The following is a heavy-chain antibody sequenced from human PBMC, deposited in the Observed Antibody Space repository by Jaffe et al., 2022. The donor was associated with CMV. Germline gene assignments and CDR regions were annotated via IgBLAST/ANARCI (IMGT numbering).Heavy chain of an antibody. J-gene: IGHJ4*02. D-gene: IGHD2-8*01. V-gene: IGHV3-7*01. CDR1: GFTFSTYW. CDR2: INEDGHET. CDR3: ARGMSCAE. Sequence: EVQLVESGGGLVQPGGSLRLSCAASGFTFSTYWMTWARQAPGKGLEWVASINEDGHETYYVDSLKGRVTISRDNAKNSLYLQVNSLRAEDTAVYYCARGMSCAEWGQGALVTVSS.